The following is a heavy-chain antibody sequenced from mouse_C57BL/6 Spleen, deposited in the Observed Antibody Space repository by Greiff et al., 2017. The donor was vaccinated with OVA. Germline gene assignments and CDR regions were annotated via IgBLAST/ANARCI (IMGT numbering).Heavy chain of an antibody. Sequence: DVHLVESGGGLVKPGGSLKLSCAASGFTFSSYAMSWVRQTPEKRLEWVATISDGGSYTYYPDNVKGRFTISRDNAKNNLYLQMSHLKSEDTAMYYCARGNWYFDVWGTGTTVTVSS. CDR2: ISDGGSYT. CDR1: GFTFSSYA. CDR3: ARGNWYFDV. V-gene: IGHV5-4*01. J-gene: IGHJ1*03.